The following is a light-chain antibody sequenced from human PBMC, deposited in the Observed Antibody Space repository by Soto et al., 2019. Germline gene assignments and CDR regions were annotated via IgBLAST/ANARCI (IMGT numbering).Light chain of an antibody. V-gene: IGLV2-11*01. J-gene: IGLJ2*01. CDR1: SADVGGYDF. CDR2: DVA. CDR3: SSFAGSHVA. Sequence: QSVLTQPRSVSGSPGQSVTISCTGTSADVGGYDFVSWYQQLPGNAPKLIIYDVAKRPSGVPDRFSGSKPGNTASLTISGLQAEDESHYYCSSFAGSHVAFGGGTKLTVL.